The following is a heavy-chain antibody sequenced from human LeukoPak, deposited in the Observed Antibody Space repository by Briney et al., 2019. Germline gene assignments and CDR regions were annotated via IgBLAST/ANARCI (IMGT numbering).Heavy chain of an antibody. CDR2: MKHGGST. CDR1: GESFSDQY. CDR3: ARAVVTMVRGVAGVVHYYYGMDV. V-gene: IGHV4-34*01. Sequence: SETLSLTCGVFGESFSDQYWSWIRQPPGKGLEWIGEMKHGGSTNYNPSLKSRVTISVDTSKNQFSLQLNSVTPEDTAVYYCARAVVTMVRGVAGVVHYYYGMDVWGQGTTVTVSS. J-gene: IGHJ6*02. D-gene: IGHD3-10*01.